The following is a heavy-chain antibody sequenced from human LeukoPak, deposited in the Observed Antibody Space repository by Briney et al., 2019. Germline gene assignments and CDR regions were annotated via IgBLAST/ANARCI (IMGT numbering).Heavy chain of an antibody. CDR3: ARGYSGFGVYGMDV. CDR1: GFTFSTSW. J-gene: IGHJ6*04. D-gene: IGHD5-12*01. Sequence: GGSLRLSCTASGFTFSTSWMHWVRQAPGEGLVWVSRINPDGSAPIYADSVKGRFTISRDTAKNTLFLQMSSLRAEDTAVYFCARGYSGFGVYGMDVWGKGTTVTVSS. V-gene: IGHV3-74*01. CDR2: INPDGSAP.